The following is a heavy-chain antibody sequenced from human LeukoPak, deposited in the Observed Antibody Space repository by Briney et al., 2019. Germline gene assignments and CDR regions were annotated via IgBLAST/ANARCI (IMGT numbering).Heavy chain of an antibody. Sequence: GGSLRLSCAASGFTFSTYAMNWVRQAPGKGLEWVSGISGSGDTTYYADSVKGRFTISRDNSKNTLYLQMNSLRAEDTAVYYCIREVSGSSYFDYWGQGTLVTVSS. D-gene: IGHD1-26*01. CDR1: GFTFSTYA. J-gene: IGHJ4*02. CDR2: ISGSGDTT. CDR3: IREVSGSSYFDY. V-gene: IGHV3-23*01.